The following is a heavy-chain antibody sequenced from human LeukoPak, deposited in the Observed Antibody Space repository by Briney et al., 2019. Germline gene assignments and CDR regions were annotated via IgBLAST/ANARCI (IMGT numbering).Heavy chain of an antibody. Sequence: ASVKVSCKASGYIFITYYIHWVRQAPGQGLEWMGVINPTGGDTSYAQQFQGRVTMTRDTSTSTVYMGLSSLRFEDTAVYYCVRDLLAGYDYWGQGTLVTVSS. D-gene: IGHD1-26*01. J-gene: IGHJ4*02. V-gene: IGHV1-46*01. CDR2: INPTGGDT. CDR1: GYIFITYY. CDR3: VRDLLAGYDY.